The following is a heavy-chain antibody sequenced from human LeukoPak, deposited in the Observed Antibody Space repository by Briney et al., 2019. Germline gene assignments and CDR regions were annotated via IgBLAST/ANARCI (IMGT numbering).Heavy chain of an antibody. Sequence: ASVKVSCKASGYTFANYYMHWVRQAPGQGLEWMGIINPSGGDTSYAQRFQGRVTMTRNMSTSTVYMELSSLKSEDTAVYYCARMEEDFWKLFDYWGQGTLVTVSS. V-gene: IGHV1-46*01. D-gene: IGHD3-3*01. CDR3: ARMEEDFWKLFDY. CDR1: GYTFANYY. CDR2: INPSGGDT. J-gene: IGHJ4*02.